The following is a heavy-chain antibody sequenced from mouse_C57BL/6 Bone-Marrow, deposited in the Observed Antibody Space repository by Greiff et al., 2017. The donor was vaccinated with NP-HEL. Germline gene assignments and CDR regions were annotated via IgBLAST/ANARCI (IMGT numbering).Heavy chain of an antibody. CDR3: VRRVLTTVVAPFAY. D-gene: IGHD1-1*01. CDR2: IYPRSGNT. J-gene: IGHJ3*01. Sequence: QVHVKQSGAELARPGASVKLSCKASGYTFTSYGISWVKQRTGQGLEWIGEIYPRSGNTDYNEKFKGKATLTADKSSSTAYMELRSLTSEDSAVYFCVRRVLTTVVAPFAYWGQGTLVTVSA. V-gene: IGHV1-81*01. CDR1: GYTFTSYG.